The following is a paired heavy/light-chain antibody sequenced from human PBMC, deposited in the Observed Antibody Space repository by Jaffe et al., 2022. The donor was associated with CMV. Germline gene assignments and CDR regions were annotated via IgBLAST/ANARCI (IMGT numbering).Light chain of an antibody. J-gene: IGKJ2*01. Sequence: EIVMTQSPATLSVSPGERATLSCRASQSVSSNLAWYQQKPGQAPRLLIYGASTRATGIPARFSGSGSGTEFTLTISSLQSEDFAVYYCQQYNNWPAMYTFGQGTKLEIK. CDR1: QSVSSN. CDR2: GAS. V-gene: IGKV3-15*01. CDR3: QQYNNWPAMYT.
Heavy chain of an antibody. CDR1: GFTFSSYE. Sequence: EVQLVESGGGLVQPGGSLRLSCAASGFTFSSYEMNWVRQAPGKGLEWVSYISSSGSTIYYADSVKGRFTISRDNAKNSLYLQMNSLRAEDTAVYYCARERYDSSGYYYVSLRFRDDAFDIWGQGTMVTVSS. CDR2: ISSSGSTI. J-gene: IGHJ3*02. D-gene: IGHD3-22*01. V-gene: IGHV3-48*03. CDR3: ARERYDSSGYYYVSLRFRDDAFDI.